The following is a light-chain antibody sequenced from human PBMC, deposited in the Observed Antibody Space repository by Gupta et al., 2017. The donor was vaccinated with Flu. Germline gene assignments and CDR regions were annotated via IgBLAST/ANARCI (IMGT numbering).Light chain of an antibody. Sequence: QSVLTQPPSASGTPGQRVTISCSGSSSNIGSNYVHWYQQFAGTAPKLLIYRNNQRPSGVPDRFSASKSGTSASLAISGLRSEDEAFYYCSAWDDSLSGHVVLGGGTMVTVL. CDR2: RNN. V-gene: IGLV1-47*01. J-gene: IGLJ2*01. CDR3: SAWDDSLSGHVV. CDR1: SSNIGSNY.